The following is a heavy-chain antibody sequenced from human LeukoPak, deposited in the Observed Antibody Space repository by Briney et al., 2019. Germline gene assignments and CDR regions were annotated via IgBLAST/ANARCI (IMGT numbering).Heavy chain of an antibody. V-gene: IGHV1-69*01. Sequence: SSVKVSCKASGGTFSSYAISWVRQAPGQGLEWIGGIIPIFGTANYAQKFQGRVTITADESTSTAYMELSSLRSEDTAVYYCASSCCSHLDAFDIWGQGTMLTVSS. CDR2: IIPIFGTA. D-gene: IGHD2-21*02. CDR3: ASSCCSHLDAFDI. CDR1: GGTFSSYA. J-gene: IGHJ3*02.